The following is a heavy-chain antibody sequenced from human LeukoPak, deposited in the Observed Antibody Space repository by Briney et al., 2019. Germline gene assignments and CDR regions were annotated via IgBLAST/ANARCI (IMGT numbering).Heavy chain of an antibody. CDR1: GCRFSTYW. CDR2: IYPGDSDT. D-gene: IGHD3-22*01. Sequence: PGESLKISCKGSGCRFSTYWIAWVRQMPGKGLEWMGIIYPGDSDTRYSPSFQGQVTISADKSVNTAYLQWSSLKASDTAMYYCARPNITSYYDSRGYDAFDVWGQGTMVTVYS. J-gene: IGHJ3*01. V-gene: IGHV5-51*01. CDR3: ARPNITSYYDSRGYDAFDV.